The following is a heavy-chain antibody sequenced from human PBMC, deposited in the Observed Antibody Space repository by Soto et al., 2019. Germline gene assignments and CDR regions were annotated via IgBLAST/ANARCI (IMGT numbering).Heavy chain of an antibody. CDR1: GFTFSSYG. Sequence: GGSLRLSCAASGFTFSSYGMHWVRQAPGKGLEWVAVISYDGSNKYYADSVKGRFTISRDNSKNTLYLQMNSLRAEDTAVYYCAKNSSTLAFDIWGQGTMVTVSS. D-gene: IGHD6-13*01. CDR3: AKNSSTLAFDI. J-gene: IGHJ3*02. V-gene: IGHV3-30*18. CDR2: ISYDGSNK.